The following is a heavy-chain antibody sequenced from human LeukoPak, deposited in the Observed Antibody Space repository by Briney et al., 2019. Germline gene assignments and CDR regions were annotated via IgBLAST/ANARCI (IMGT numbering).Heavy chain of an antibody. CDR1: GGSISSYY. D-gene: IGHD6-13*01. CDR2: IYYSGST. J-gene: IGHJ6*02. Sequence: SESLSLTCTVSGGSISSYYWSWIRQPPGKGLEWIGYIYYSGSTNYNPSLKSRVTISVDTSKNQFSLKLSSVTAADTAVYYCARGSGAAAYYYYYGMDVWGQGTTVTVSS. CDR3: ARGSGAAAYYYYYGMDV. V-gene: IGHV4-59*01.